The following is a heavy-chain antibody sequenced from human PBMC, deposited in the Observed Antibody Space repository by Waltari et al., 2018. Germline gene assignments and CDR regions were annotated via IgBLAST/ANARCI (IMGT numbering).Heavy chain of an antibody. J-gene: IGHJ4*02. CDR3: ARERRGYYAEY. CDR1: GFTFSDYA. Sequence: QVQLAESGGGVVQPGGSLRLSCAASGFTFSDYAMHWVRQAPGKGLEWVTLITYDGSNKYYADSVKGRFTSSRDDSKNTLQLQMNSLRDEDTAIYYCARERRGYYAEYWGQGTLVTVSS. V-gene: IGHV3-30*02. CDR2: ITYDGSNK.